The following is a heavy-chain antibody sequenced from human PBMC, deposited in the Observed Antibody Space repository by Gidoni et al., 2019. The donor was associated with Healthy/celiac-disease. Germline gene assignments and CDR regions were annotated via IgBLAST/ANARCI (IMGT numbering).Heavy chain of an antibody. CDR1: GGSISSRSYY. J-gene: IGHJ2*01. CDR2: IYYSGST. D-gene: IGHD2-21*02. V-gene: IGHV4-39*07. CDR3: ARDRGGDCYDHLCRYFDL. Sequence: QLQLQESGPGLVKPSETLSLTCTVSGGSISSRSYYWGWIRQPPGKGLEWIGSIYYSGSTYYNPSLKSRVTISVDTSKTQFSLKLSSVTAADTAVYYCARDRGGDCYDHLCRYFDLWGRGTLVTVSS.